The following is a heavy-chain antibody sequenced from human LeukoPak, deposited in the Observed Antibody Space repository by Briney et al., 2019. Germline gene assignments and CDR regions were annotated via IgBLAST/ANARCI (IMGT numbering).Heavy chain of an antibody. CDR2: ISGSGGST. D-gene: IGHD3-9*01. Sequence: GGSLRLSCAASGFTFSGYAMSWVRQAPGKGLEWVSAISGSGGSTYYADSVKGRFTISRDNSKNTLYLQMNSLRAEDTAVYYCAKVRLRYFDWLSFFDYWGQGTLVTVSS. J-gene: IGHJ4*02. CDR3: AKVRLRYFDWLSFFDY. V-gene: IGHV3-23*01. CDR1: GFTFSGYA.